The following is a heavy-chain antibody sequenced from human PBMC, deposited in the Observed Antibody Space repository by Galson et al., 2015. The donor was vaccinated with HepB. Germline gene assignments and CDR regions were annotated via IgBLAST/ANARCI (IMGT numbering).Heavy chain of an antibody. V-gene: IGHV4-59*11. CDR3: ARDSRMGSFDI. Sequence: ETLSLTCPVSGDSMNNHQWAWLRPPPGKRLEWIGRLFYSGTTSYNPSLRSRVILSGDTSKNQFSLKVKSLSAADTAVYYCARDSRMGSFDIWGLGTLVSVSS. J-gene: IGHJ3*02. CDR2: LFYSGTT. CDR1: GDSMNNHQ.